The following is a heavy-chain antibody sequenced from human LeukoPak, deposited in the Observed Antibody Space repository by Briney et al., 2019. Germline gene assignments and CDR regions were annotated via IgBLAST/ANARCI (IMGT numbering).Heavy chain of an antibody. Sequence: SETLSLTCTVSGGSISSGGYYWSWIRQHPGKGLEWIGYIYYSGSTYYNPSLKSRVTISVDTSKNQFSLKLSSVTAADTAVYYCASKSTAMVNYFDYWGQGTLVTVSS. V-gene: IGHV4-31*03. CDR3: ASKSTAMVNYFDY. CDR1: GGSISSGGYY. CDR2: IYYSGST. J-gene: IGHJ4*02. D-gene: IGHD5-18*01.